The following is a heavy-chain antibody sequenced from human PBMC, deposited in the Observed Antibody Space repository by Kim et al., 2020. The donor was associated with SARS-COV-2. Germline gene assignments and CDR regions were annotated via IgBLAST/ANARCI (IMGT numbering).Heavy chain of an antibody. J-gene: IGHJ5*02. D-gene: IGHD3-16*01. CDR3: ANLQGGPTSSNWFDP. Sequence: SETLSLTCAVSGGSISSSNWWSWVRQPPGKGLEWIGEIYHSGSTNYNPSLKSRVTISVDKSKNQFSLKLSSVTAADTAVYYCANLQGGPTSSNWFDPWGQGTLVTVSS. CDR1: GGSISSSNW. V-gene: IGHV4-4*02. CDR2: IYHSGST.